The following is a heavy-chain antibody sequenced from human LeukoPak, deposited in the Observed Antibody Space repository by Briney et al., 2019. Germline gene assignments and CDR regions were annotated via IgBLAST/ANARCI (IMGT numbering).Heavy chain of an antibody. J-gene: IGHJ4*02. CDR3: ARAYSSSWYYFDY. V-gene: IGHV6-1*01. CDR2: TYYRSKWYN. CDR1: GDSLSSNSAA. D-gene: IGHD6-13*01. Sequence: SQTLSHTCAISGDSLSSNSAAWNSTRQSPSRGLEWLRWTYYRSKWYNDYAVSVKSRITINPDTSKNQFSLQLNSVTPEDTAVYYCARAYSSSWYYFDYWGQGTLVTVSS.